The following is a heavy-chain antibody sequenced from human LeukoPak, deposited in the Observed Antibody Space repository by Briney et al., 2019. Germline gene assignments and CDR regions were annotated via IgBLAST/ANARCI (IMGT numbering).Heavy chain of an antibody. Sequence: GGSLRLSCAASGFTFSSYSMNWVRQAPGKGLEWVSSISSSSSYIYYADSVNGRFTISRDNAKDSLYLQMNSLRAEDTAVYYCARERGYGDRFDYWGQGTLVTVSS. J-gene: IGHJ4*02. CDR1: GFTFSSYS. CDR2: ISSSSSYI. CDR3: ARERGYGDRFDY. V-gene: IGHV3-21*01. D-gene: IGHD4-17*01.